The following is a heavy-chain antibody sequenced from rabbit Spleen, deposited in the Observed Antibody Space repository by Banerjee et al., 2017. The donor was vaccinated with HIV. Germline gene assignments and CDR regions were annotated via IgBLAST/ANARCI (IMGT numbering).Heavy chain of an antibody. CDR2: IDPLFGIT. CDR1: GFTLNSYY. V-gene: IGHV1S7*01. Sequence: QLVESRGGLVQPGGSLKLSCKASGFTLNSYYMNWVRQAPGKGLEWIGYIDPLFGITYYANWVNGRFSISRENAQNTVFLQMTSLTAADTATYFCAAGSLYYRINFWGPGTLVTVS. D-gene: IGHD8-1*01. J-gene: IGHJ4*01. CDR3: AAGSLYYRINF.